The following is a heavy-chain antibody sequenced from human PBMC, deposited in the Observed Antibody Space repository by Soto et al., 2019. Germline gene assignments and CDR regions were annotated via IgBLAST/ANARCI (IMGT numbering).Heavy chain of an antibody. CDR1: GDTFSKYT. J-gene: IGHJ4*02. V-gene: IGHV1-69*02. Sequence: QVQLVQSGAEVKMPGSSVTVSCTASGDTFSKYTINWVRQAPGQGPEWVGRVIPILGMSDYAHKFQGRVSITADKSTRTAYIVVSRLRSDDTAVYYCATSYGSGSAHFDNWGQGTLVTVSS. CDR2: VIPILGMS. CDR3: ATSYGSGSAHFDN. D-gene: IGHD3-10*01.